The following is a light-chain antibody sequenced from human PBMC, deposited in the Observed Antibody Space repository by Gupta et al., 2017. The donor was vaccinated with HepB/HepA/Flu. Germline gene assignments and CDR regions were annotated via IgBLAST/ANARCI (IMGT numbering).Light chain of an antibody. CDR3: QQYNTWPPFT. CDR2: GAP. CDR1: QSVSSN. Sequence: EMVMTQFPANLSVSPGERATLSCRASQSVSSNLAWYQQKPGQAPRLLIYGAPTRATGIPARFSGSGSGMEFTLTISILKSEDFAVYYCQQYNTWPPFTFGPGTKVEIK. V-gene: IGKV3-15*01. J-gene: IGKJ3*01.